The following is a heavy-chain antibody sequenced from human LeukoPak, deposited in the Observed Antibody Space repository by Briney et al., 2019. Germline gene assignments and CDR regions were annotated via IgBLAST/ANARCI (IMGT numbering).Heavy chain of an antibody. J-gene: IGHJ4*02. CDR3: AKAYTGGIAPDY. D-gene: IGHD6-13*01. CDR2: ISSSGSTI. Sequence: PGGSLRLSCAASGFTFSSYEMNWVRQAPGKGLEWVSYISSSGSTIYYADSVKGRFTISRDNSKNTLYLQMNSLRAEDTAVYYCAKAYTGGIAPDYWGQGTLVTVSS. V-gene: IGHV3-48*03. CDR1: GFTFSSYE.